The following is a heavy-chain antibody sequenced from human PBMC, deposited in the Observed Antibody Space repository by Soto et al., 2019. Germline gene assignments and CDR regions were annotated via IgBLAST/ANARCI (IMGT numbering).Heavy chain of an antibody. J-gene: IGHJ4*02. CDR2: ISGSAATT. Sequence: EVQLLESGGGLVQPGGSLRLSCAASGFTFSSYAMNWVRQAPGKGLEWVSAISGSAATTHFADSVKGRFTISRDNSKNTLYLQMNSLRAEDTAVYYCARDLSYDDSSGSYSPPDWGQGTLVTGSS. CDR1: GFTFSSYA. D-gene: IGHD3-22*01. CDR3: ARDLSYDDSSGSYSPPD. V-gene: IGHV3-23*01.